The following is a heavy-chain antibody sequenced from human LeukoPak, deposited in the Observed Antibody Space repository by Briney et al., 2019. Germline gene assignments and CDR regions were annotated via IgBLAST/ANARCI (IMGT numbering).Heavy chain of an antibody. V-gene: IGHV4-59*02. J-gene: IGHJ4*02. CDR3: ARDRGSAGYYYLDS. D-gene: IGHD1-26*01. CDR2: TYHTGST. CDR1: GGPVTEYY. Sequence: SETLSLTCSVSGGPVTEYYWSWIRQPPGKGLEWIGYTYHTGSTNYSPSLKSRVTMSVDASRNQFSLKLVSVTAADTAVYYCARDRGSAGYYYLDSWGQGILVTVSS.